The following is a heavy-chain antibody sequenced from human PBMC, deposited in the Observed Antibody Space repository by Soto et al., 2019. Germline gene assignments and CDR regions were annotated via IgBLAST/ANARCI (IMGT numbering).Heavy chain of an antibody. CDR1: GFPFSSYW. Sequence: GGSLTLSCAASGFPFSSYWMSWVLQAPGKGLEWVANIKQDGSEKYYVDSVKGRFTISRDNAKNSLYLQMNSLRAEDTAVYYCAREQQLVRGELDAFDIWGQGTMVTVSS. CDR2: IKQDGSEK. CDR3: AREQQLVRGELDAFDI. J-gene: IGHJ3*02. V-gene: IGHV3-7*01. D-gene: IGHD6-13*01.